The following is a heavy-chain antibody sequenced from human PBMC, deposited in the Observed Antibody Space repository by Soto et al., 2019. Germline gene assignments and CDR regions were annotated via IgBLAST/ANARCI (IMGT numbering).Heavy chain of an antibody. J-gene: IGHJ6*02. Sequence: GGSLRLSCAASGFTFSSYAMHWVRQAPGKGLEWVAVISYDGSNKYYADSVKGRFTISRDNSKNTLYLQMNSLRAEDTAVYYCARDRGYCSGGSCHKYYPYYYYGMDVWGQGTTVTVSS. CDR3: ARDRGYCSGGSCHKYYPYYYYGMDV. D-gene: IGHD2-15*01. V-gene: IGHV3-30-3*01. CDR1: GFTFSSYA. CDR2: ISYDGSNK.